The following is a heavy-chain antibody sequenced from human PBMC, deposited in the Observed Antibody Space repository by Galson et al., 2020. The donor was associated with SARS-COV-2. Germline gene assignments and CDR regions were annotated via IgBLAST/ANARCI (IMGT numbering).Heavy chain of an antibody. Sequence: GVSLKISCAASGFTFSSYAMSWVRQAPGKGLEWVSAISGSGGSTYYADSVKGRFTISRDNSKNTLYLQMNSLRAEDTAVYYCAKSQYDILTGYHNTYNWFDPWGQGTLVTVSS. CDR3: AKSQYDILTGYHNTYNWFDP. CDR1: GFTFSSYA. D-gene: IGHD3-9*01. CDR2: ISGSGGST. V-gene: IGHV3-23*01. J-gene: IGHJ5*02.